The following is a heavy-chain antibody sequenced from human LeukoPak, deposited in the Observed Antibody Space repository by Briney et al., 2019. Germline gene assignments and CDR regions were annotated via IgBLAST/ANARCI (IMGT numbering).Heavy chain of an antibody. CDR1: SFTFSNAW. CDR2: IKSKTDGATA. D-gene: IGHD5-18*01. CDR3: IRDGGYRFALYWFFDL. J-gene: IGHJ2*01. V-gene: IGHV3-15*07. Sequence: GGSLRLSCAASSFTFSNAWMNWVRQAPGKGLEWVGRIKSKTDGATAEYAAPVKGRFTISRDDSKNTLYLQMNSLKTEDTAMYYCIRDGGYRFALYWFFDLWGRGTLVTVSS.